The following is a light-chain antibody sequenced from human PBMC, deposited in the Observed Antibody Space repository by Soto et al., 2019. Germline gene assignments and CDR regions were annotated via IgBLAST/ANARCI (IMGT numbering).Light chain of an antibody. CDR2: DVS. J-gene: IGLJ1*01. CDR3: SSYTRSSPYV. CDR1: SSDVGGYNY. Sequence: QSALTQPASVSASPGQSITISCTGTSSDVGGYNYVSLYQQHPGKAPKVMIYDVSNRPSGVSNRFSGSKSGNTAFLIIFGLQAEDEADYYCSSYTRSSPYVFGTGTKVTVL. V-gene: IGLV2-14*01.